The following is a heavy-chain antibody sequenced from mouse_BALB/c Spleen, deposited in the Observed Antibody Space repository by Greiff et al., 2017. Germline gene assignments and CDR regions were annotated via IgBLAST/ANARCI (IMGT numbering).Heavy chain of an antibody. V-gene: IGHV5-9-4*01. CDR3: ARPSTMITPQFAY. CDR1: GFTFSSYA. Sequence: EVQGVESGGGLVKPGGSLKLSCAASGFTFSSYAMSWVRQSPEKRLEWVAEISSGGSYTYYPDTVTGRFTISRDNAKNTLYLEMSSLRSEDTAMYDCARPSTMITPQFAYWGQGTLVTVSA. CDR2: ISSGGSYT. J-gene: IGHJ3*01. D-gene: IGHD2-4*01.